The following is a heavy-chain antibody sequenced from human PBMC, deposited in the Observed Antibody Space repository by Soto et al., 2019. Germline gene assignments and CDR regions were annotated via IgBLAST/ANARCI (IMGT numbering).Heavy chain of an antibody. Sequence: GESLKISCKGSGYSFTGYWIAWVRQMPGKGLEWMGIIYPGDSDTRYSPSFQGQVTISADKSISTAYLQWGSLKASDTAMYYCASQILYSSSWSFDYWGQGTLVTVSS. V-gene: IGHV5-51*01. CDR1: GYSFTGYW. CDR2: IYPGDSDT. J-gene: IGHJ4*02. D-gene: IGHD6-13*01. CDR3: ASQILYSSSWSFDY.